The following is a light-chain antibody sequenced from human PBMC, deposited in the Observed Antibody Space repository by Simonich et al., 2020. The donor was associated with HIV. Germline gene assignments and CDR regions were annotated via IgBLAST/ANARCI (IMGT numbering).Light chain of an antibody. V-gene: IGKV3-20*01. CDR2: GAS. CDR3: QQYGSSPRT. CDR1: QSVSSID. Sequence: EIVLTQSPGTLSLSPGERATLSCRASQSVSSIDLAWYQQKPGQAPRLLIYGASSRATGIPDRFSGSGSGTDFTLTISRLEPEDFAVYYCQQYGSSPRTFGQGTKVEIK. J-gene: IGKJ1*01.